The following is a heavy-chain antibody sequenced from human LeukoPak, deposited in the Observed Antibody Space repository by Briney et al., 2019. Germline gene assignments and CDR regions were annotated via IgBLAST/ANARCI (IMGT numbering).Heavy chain of an antibody. CDR1: GYTFTSYG. J-gene: IGHJ4*02. CDR2: ISAYNGNT. V-gene: IGHV1-18*01. D-gene: IGHD3-22*01. Sequence: ASVKVSCTASGYTFTSYGISWVRQAPGQGLEWMGWISAYNGNTNYAQKLQGRVTMTTDTSTSTAYVELRSLRSDDTAVYYCARKDSSGSKYYFDYWGQGTLVTVSS. CDR3: ARKDSSGSKYYFDY.